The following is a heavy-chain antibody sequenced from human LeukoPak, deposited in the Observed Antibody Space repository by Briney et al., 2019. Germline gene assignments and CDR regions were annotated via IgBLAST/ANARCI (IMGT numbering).Heavy chain of an antibody. CDR1: GGTFSSYA. J-gene: IGHJ4*02. Sequence: SVKVSCKASGGTFSSYAISWVRQASGQGLEWMGGIIPIFGTANYAQKFQGRVTITADKSTSTAYMELSSLRSEDTAVCYCARVGEQQLVTNWGQGTLVTVSS. V-gene: IGHV1-69*06. D-gene: IGHD6-13*01. CDR3: ARVGEQQLVTN. CDR2: IIPIFGTA.